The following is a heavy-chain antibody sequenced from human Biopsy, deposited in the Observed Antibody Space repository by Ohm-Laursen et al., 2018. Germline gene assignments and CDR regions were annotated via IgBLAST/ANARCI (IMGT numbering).Heavy chain of an antibody. D-gene: IGHD3-9*01. V-gene: IGHV3-9*01. CDR1: GFKFDDYG. J-gene: IGHJ3*01. CDR3: ARGYYDIGTGYHYDVFDF. CDR2: ISWNSGSI. Sequence: SLRLSCAAPGFKFDDYGMNWVRQVPGKGLEWVSRISWNSGSIGYVDSVKGRFTISRDNAKNSLYLHMNSLKAEDTALYYCARGYYDIGTGYHYDVFDFWGRGTLVTVSS.